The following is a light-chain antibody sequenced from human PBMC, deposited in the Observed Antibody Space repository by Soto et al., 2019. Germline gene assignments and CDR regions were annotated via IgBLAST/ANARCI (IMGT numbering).Light chain of an antibody. V-gene: IGLV2-14*01. CDR1: SSDVGGYNY. J-gene: IGLJ1*01. Sequence: QSVLTQPASVSGSPGQSITISCTGTSSDVGGYNYVSWYQQHPGKAPKLMIYEVSNRPPGVSNRFSGSKFGNTASLTISGLQAEDEADYYCSSYTSSTIYVFGTGTKVTVL. CDR3: SSYTSSTIYV. CDR2: EVS.